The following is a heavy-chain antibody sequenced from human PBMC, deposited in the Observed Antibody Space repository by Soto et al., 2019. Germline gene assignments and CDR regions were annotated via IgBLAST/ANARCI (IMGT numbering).Heavy chain of an antibody. V-gene: IGHV3-30-3*01. D-gene: IGHD5-12*01. CDR3: ARDAGSGYDWDYYGMDV. CDR2: ISYDGSNK. Sequence: GGSLRLSCAASGFTFSSYAMHWVRQAPGKGLEWVAVISYDGSNKYYADSVKGRFTISRDNSKNTLYLQMNSLRAEDTAVYYCARDAGSGYDWDYYGMDVWGQGTTVTVSS. CDR1: GFTFSSYA. J-gene: IGHJ6*02.